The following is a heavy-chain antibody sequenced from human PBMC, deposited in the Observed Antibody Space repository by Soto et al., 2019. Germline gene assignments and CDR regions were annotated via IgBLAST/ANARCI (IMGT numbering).Heavy chain of an antibody. D-gene: IGHD3-3*01. Sequence: AGSLRLSCAASGFTFSSYGMHWGRQAPGKGLERVASISYDGSDKYYADSVKGRFTISRDNSKHTLYVLMNSLRAEDTAVYYCAKGYYTGNPDFFDYWGQGTLVTVSS. J-gene: IGHJ4*02. CDR2: ISYDGSDK. CDR1: GFTFSSYG. CDR3: AKGYYTGNPDFFDY. V-gene: IGHV3-30*18.